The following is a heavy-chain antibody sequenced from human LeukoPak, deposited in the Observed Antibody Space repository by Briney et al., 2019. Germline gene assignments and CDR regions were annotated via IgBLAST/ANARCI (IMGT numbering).Heavy chain of an antibody. Sequence: GGSLRLSCSASGFTFSSYAMHWVRQAPGKGLEYVSAISSNGGSTYYADSVKGRFTISRDNSKNTLYLQMSSLRAEDTAVYYCVKVGNSYGFDYLGQGTLVTVSS. V-gene: IGHV3-64D*06. D-gene: IGHD5-18*01. CDR2: ISSNGGST. CDR3: VKVGNSYGFDY. CDR1: GFTFSSYA. J-gene: IGHJ4*02.